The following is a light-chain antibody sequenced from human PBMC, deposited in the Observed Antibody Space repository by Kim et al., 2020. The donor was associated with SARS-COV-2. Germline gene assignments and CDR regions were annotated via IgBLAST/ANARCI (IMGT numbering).Light chain of an antibody. Sequence: RVTISCTGSSSNIRAGYDVHWYQQLPGTAPKLLIYGNSKRPSGVPDRFSGSKSGTSASLAITGLQAEDEADYYCQSYDSSLSGVVFGGGTQLTVL. V-gene: IGLV1-40*01. CDR3: QSYDSSLSGVV. CDR1: SSNIRAGYD. CDR2: GNS. J-gene: IGLJ2*01.